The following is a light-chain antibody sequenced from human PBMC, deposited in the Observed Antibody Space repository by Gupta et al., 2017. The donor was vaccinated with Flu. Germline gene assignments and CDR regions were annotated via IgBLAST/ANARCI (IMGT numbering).Light chain of an antibody. Sequence: SYVLTQPPSVSVAPGQTARITCGGNNIGSKSVHWYQQKPGQAPVLVVYEDSDRPSGIPERVSGSNSGKTATLTISRVEAGDEADYYCQVWESSSDQVVFGGGTKLTVL. J-gene: IGLJ2*01. CDR1: NIGSKS. CDR2: EDS. V-gene: IGLV3-21*02. CDR3: QVWESSSDQVV.